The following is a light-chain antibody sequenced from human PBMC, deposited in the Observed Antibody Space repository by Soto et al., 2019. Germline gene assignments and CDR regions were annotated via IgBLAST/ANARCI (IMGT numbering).Light chain of an antibody. CDR1: SPNIGNNY. J-gene: IGLJ2*01. Sequence: QSVLTQPPSVSAAPGQKVTISCSGSSPNIGNNYVSWYQQLPGTAPKLLIYDNNKRPSGIPDRFSGSKSGTSATLCITGLQTGDEADYYCGTWDSSLSVVVFGGGTKLTVL. CDR3: GTWDSSLSVVV. CDR2: DNN. V-gene: IGLV1-51*01.